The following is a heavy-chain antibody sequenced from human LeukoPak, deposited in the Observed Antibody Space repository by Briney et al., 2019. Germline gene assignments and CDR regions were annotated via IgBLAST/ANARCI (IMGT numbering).Heavy chain of an antibody. Sequence: PQTLSLTCTVSGGSISSGGYYWSWIRQHPGKGLEWIGYNNHSGSTDYKPSLKRRVTLSVDTSKSQFSLKMSSVAAADTAVYCCARISGGWFDPWGQGTLVTVSS. CDR1: GGSISSGGYY. CDR2: NNHSGST. D-gene: IGHD3-10*01. V-gene: IGHV4-31*03. J-gene: IGHJ5*02. CDR3: ARISGGWFDP.